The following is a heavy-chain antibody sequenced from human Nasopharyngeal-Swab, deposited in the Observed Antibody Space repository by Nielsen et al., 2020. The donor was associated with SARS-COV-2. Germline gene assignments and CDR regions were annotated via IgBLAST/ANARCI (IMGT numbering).Heavy chain of an antibody. Sequence: GESLKISCMASGYSFVNHCIGWVRQTPGKGLEWMGMVYPGNSDDAYTPSFQGQVTISADKSINTAYLQLRSLKASDPAMYFCARRAARDGFNYEVEPWGQGTLVTVSP. CDR1: GYSFVNHC. D-gene: IGHD5-24*01. CDR2: VYPGNSDD. J-gene: IGHJ5*02. V-gene: IGHV5-51*01. CDR3: ARRAARDGFNYEVEP.